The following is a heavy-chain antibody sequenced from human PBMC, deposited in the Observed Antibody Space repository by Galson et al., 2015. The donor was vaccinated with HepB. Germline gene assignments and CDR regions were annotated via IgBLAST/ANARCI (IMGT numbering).Heavy chain of an antibody. CDR1: AFSVIDYS. Sequence: SLRLSCAASAFSVIDYSITWVRQAPGKGLEWVSYIPGSLSPIYYAAPVKGRFTISRDNAEISVYLQMNSLRNEDTAIYCCARVEHATYGVDACGQGTTVTVSS. CDR3: ARVEHATYGVDA. J-gene: IGHJ6*02. V-gene: IGHV3-48*02. CDR2: IPGSLSPI. D-gene: IGHD2-8*02.